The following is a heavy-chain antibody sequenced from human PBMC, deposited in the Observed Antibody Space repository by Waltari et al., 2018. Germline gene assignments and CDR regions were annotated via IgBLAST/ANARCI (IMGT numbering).Heavy chain of an antibody. CDR3: AKDMGIVATMVDS. Sequence: EVQLVESGGGLVQPGRSLRLSCAAAGFTLEKLAMHWVRQAPGKGLEWVSGISWNSGSIGYADSVKGRFTISRDNAKNSLNLQMNSLRAEDTAFYYCAKDMGIVATMVDSWGQGTLVTVSS. CDR1: GFTLEKLA. J-gene: IGHJ4*02. D-gene: IGHD5-12*01. V-gene: IGHV3-9*01. CDR2: ISWNSGSI.